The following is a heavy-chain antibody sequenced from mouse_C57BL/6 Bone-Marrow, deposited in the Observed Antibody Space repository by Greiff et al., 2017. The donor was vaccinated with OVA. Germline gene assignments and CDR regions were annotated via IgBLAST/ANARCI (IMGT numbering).Heavy chain of an antibody. V-gene: IGHV1-62-2*01. CDR2: FYPGSGSI. CDR3: ARHERTAQATRSWFAY. CDR1: GYTFTEYT. Sequence: VQLVESGAELVKPGASVKLSCKASGYTFTEYTIHWVKQRSGQGLEWIGWFYPGSGSIKYNEKFKDKATLTADKSSSTVYMELSRLTSEDSAVYFCARHERTAQATRSWFAYWGQGTLVTVSA. D-gene: IGHD3-2*02. J-gene: IGHJ3*01.